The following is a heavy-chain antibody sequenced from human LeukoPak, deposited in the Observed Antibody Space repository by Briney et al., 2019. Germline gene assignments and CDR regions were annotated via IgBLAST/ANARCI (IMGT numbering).Heavy chain of an antibody. CDR3: AREGGFYRPLDY. CDR1: GGSVTSTNR. CDR2: VHLDGRT. V-gene: IGHV4-4*02. J-gene: IGHJ4*02. Sequence: SETLSLTCAVSGGSVTSTNRWTWVRQPPGKGLEWIGEVHLDGRTNYNPSLTGRLTLSVDLYENHISLKLTSVTAADTAVYYCAREGGFYRPLDYSGQGTLVTVSS. D-gene: IGHD3-3*01.